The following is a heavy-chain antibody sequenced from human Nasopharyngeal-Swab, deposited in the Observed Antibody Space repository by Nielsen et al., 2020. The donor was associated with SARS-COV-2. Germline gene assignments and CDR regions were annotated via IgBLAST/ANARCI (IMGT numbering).Heavy chain of an antibody. Sequence: VRQAPGKGLEWVAVISYDGSNKYYADSVKGRFTISRDNSKNTLYLQMNSLRAEDTAVYYCAGPYSGSYFHGMDVWGQGTTVTVSS. CDR3: AGPYSGSYFHGMDV. J-gene: IGHJ6*02. CDR2: ISYDGSNK. D-gene: IGHD1-26*01. V-gene: IGHV3-30-3*01.